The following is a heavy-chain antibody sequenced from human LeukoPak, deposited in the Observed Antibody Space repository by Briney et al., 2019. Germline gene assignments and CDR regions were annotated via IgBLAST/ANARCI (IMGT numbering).Heavy chain of an antibody. J-gene: IGHJ4*02. V-gene: IGHV3-23*01. Sequence: PGGSLRLSCAVSGITLSNYGMSWVRQAPGKGLEWVAGISGSGGGTNYADSVKGRFTISRDNPKNTLYLQMNSLTVEETAVYFCAKRGVVIRVILVGFHKEAYYFDSWGQGALVTVSS. D-gene: IGHD3-22*01. CDR1: GITLSNYG. CDR2: ISGSGGGT. CDR3: AKRGVVIRVILVGFHKEAYYFDS.